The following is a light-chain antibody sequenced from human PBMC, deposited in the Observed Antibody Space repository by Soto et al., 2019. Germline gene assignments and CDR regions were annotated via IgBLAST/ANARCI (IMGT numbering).Light chain of an antibody. CDR1: QSVSSN. J-gene: IGKJ4*01. CDR2: GAS. V-gene: IGKV3D-15*01. CDR3: QQYNNWPLT. Sequence: EIVMTQSPATLSVSPGERATLSCRASQSVSSNLAWYQQKLGQAPRVLIYGASTRATGIPARFSGSGSGIEFTLTISSLQSEDFAVYYCQQYNNWPLTFGGGTKVEIK.